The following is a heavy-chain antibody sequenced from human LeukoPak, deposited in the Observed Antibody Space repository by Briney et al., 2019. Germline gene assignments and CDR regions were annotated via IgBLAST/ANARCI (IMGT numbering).Heavy chain of an antibody. CDR2: VSYDGTKK. V-gene: IGHV3-30*18. D-gene: IGHD1-1*01. CDR1: GFTFSSYG. CDR3: AKEATGRTSSHFDY. Sequence: GRSVRLSCAASGFTFSSYGMQWVRQAPGKGLEWVAVVSYDGTKKYYTDSVKGRFTISRDNSKNTLDLQMNSLRTEDTAMYYCAKEATGRTSSHFDYWGQGALVGVSA. J-gene: IGHJ4*02.